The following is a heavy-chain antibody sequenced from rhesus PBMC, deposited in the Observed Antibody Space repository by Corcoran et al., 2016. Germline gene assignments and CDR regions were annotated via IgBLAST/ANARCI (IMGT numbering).Heavy chain of an antibody. D-gene: IGHD4-29*01. V-gene: IGHV3-110*01. CDR2: ISTGSGSTT. J-gene: IGHJ4*01. CDR1: GFSFSDHY. CDR3: ARQATVAEGYFDY. Sequence: EVQLVESGGDLVQPGGSLRLSCVASGFSFSDHYMDWVRQAPGKGLEWVSTISTGSGSTTVYPDSVKGRFTISRDNAKNTLYLQMNSLRAEDTAVYYCARQATVAEGYFDYWGQGLLVTVSS.